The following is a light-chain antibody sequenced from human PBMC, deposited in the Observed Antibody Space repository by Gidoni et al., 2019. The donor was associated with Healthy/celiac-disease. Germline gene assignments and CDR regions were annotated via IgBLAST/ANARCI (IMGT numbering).Light chain of an antibody. V-gene: IGKV1-9*01. CDR3: QQLNSYPRT. J-gene: IGKJ1*01. Sequence: IQLTQSPASLSASVGDRVTIPCRASQGISSYLAWYQQKPGKAPKLLIYAASTLQSGVPSRFSGSGYGKDGTLTISSRQTEDFATYYCQQLNSYPRTFGQGTKVEIK. CDR1: QGISSY. CDR2: AAS.